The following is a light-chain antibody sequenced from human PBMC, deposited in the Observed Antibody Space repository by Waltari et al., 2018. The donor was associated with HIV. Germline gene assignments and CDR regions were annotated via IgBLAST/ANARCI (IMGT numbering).Light chain of an antibody. V-gene: IGLV2-11*01. Sequence: QSALTQPRSVSGSPGQSVTISCIGTSSDVGGYDFVSWYQQHPGKAPKLMIYDVGKRPSGVPARFSGSKSGNTASLTISGLQAEEEADYFCCSYAGNFFVFGTGTQVSVL. J-gene: IGLJ1*01. CDR1: SSDVGGYDF. CDR2: DVG. CDR3: CSYAGNFFV.